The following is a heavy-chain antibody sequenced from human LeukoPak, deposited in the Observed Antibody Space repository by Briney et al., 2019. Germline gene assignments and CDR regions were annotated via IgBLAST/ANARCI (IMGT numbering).Heavy chain of an antibody. Sequence: SETLSLTCTVSGGSISSSSYYWGWIRQPPGKGLEWLGSISYSGSTYYNPSLKSRVTMSVDTSKNQFSLKMSSVTAADTAIYYCARRGSITMLVASFDFWGQGTLVTVSS. CDR2: ISYSGST. CDR3: ARRGSITMLVASFDF. V-gene: IGHV4-39*01. CDR1: GGSISSSSYY. J-gene: IGHJ4*02. D-gene: IGHD3-10*02.